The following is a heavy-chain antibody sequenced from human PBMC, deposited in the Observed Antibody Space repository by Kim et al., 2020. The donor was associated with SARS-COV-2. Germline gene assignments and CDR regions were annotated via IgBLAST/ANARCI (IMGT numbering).Heavy chain of an antibody. CDR3: ARPGPGIAVAGTYWYFDL. V-gene: IGHV4-39*01. D-gene: IGHD6-19*01. CDR1: GGSISSSSYY. CDR2: IYYSGST. J-gene: IGHJ2*01. Sequence: SETLSLTCTVSGGSISSSSYYWGLIRQPPGKGLEWIGSIYYSGSTYYNPSLKSRVTISVDTSKNQFSLKLSSVTAADTAVYYCARPGPGIAVAGTYWYFDLWGRGTLVTVSS.